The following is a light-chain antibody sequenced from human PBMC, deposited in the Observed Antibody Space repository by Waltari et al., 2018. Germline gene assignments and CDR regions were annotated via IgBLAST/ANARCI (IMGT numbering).Light chain of an antibody. CDR3: NSRDSSGNHLV. CDR2: GKN. V-gene: IGLV3-19*01. Sequence: SSELTQDPAVSVALGQTVRITCQGDSLRSYYASWYQQKPGNPPVLGIYGKNNRPSGIPDRFSGSSSGNTASLTITGAQAEDEADYFCNSRDSSGNHLVFGGGTKLTVL. CDR1: SLRSYY. J-gene: IGLJ2*01.